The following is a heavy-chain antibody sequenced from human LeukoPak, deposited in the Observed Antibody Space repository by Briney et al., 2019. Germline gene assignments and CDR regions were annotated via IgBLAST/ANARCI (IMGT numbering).Heavy chain of an antibody. J-gene: IGHJ4*02. D-gene: IGHD3-3*01. CDR2: ISASDGNT. V-gene: IGHV1-18*01. Sequence: ASVKVSCKTSGYTFTNYAVSWVRQAPGQGLEWIGWISASDGNTNYAQKFQGRVTMTTDPFTTTAYMELRSLKFDDTAVYYCARDGIRDSVWSLFDGWGQGTLGTVAS. CDR3: ARDGIRDSVWSLFDG. CDR1: GYTFTNYA.